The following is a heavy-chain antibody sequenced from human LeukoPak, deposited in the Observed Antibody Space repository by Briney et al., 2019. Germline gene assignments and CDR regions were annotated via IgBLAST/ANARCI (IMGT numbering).Heavy chain of an antibody. D-gene: IGHD6-13*01. CDR1: SGSISSYY. J-gene: IGHJ5*02. CDR3: PRDSGYSGCWFDP. CDR2: IYTSGST. V-gene: IGHV4-4*07. Sequence: SETMSLTCTVSSGSISSYYWSWIRQPAGKGREWIGRIYTSGSTNYNPSLKSRVTMSVDTSKNQFSLKLTSLPAMNTPVRHSPRDSGYSGCWFDPSGQATLVTVSS.